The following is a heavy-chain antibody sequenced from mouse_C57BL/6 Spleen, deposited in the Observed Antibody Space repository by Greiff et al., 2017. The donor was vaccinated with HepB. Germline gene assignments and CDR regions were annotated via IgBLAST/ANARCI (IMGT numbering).Heavy chain of an antibody. Sequence: QVQLKQPGAELVMPGASVKLSCKASGYTFTSYWMHWVKQRPGQGLEWIGEIDPSDSYTNYNQKFKGKSTLTVDKSSSTAYMQLSSLTSEDSAVYYCARRGVGGNYLDSSGSWFAYWGQGTLVTVSA. CDR3: ARRGVGGNYLDSSGSWFAY. D-gene: IGHD3-2*02. J-gene: IGHJ3*01. V-gene: IGHV1-69*01. CDR2: IDPSDSYT. CDR1: GYTFTSYW.